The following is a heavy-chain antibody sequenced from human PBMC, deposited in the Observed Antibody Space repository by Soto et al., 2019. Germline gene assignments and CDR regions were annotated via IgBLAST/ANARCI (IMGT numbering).Heavy chain of an antibody. CDR1: GYTVTNYY. Sequence: ASVKVSCKASGYTVTNYYMHWVRQAPGQRLEWMGIINPSSDDTTYSQKLQGRVTITRDTSASTAYMELSSLRSEDTAVYYCARSIVVVTALDYWGQGTLVTVSS. D-gene: IGHD2-21*02. V-gene: IGHV1-46*04. J-gene: IGHJ4*02. CDR3: ARSIVVVTALDY. CDR2: INPSSDDT.